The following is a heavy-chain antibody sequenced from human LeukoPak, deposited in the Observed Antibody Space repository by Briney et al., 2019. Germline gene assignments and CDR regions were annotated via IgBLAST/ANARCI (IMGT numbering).Heavy chain of an antibody. Sequence: GSLRLSCAGSGFTFSSYSMNWVRQPPGKALEWIGNIFYSGSTYYSPSLKSRVTISLDTSRNQFSLKLNSVTAADTAVYYCAKSNGYGLIDIWGQGTMVTVSS. D-gene: IGHD3-22*01. CDR1: GFTFSSYS. J-gene: IGHJ3*02. V-gene: IGHV4-59*12. CDR3: AKSNGYGLIDI. CDR2: IFYSGST.